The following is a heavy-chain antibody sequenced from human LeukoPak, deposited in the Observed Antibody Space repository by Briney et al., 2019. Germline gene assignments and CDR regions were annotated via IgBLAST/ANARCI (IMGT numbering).Heavy chain of an antibody. Sequence: PGGSLRLSCAASGFTFSIFAMGWVRQAPGKGLEWVSGISDSGGSTYYADSVKGRFTISRDNSKNTLYLQMNSLRAEDTAVCYCARLSSALFYWGQGTLVTVSS. D-gene: IGHD3-22*01. CDR3: ARLSSALFY. CDR1: GFTFSIFA. V-gene: IGHV3-23*01. CDR2: ISDSGGST. J-gene: IGHJ4*02.